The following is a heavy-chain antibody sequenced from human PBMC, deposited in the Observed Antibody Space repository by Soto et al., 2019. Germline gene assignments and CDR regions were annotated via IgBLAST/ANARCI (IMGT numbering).Heavy chain of an antibody. CDR2: IYYSGST. Sequence: SETLSLTCTVSGGSISSSSYYWGWIRQPPGKGLEWIGSIYYSGSTYYNPSLKSRVTISVDTSKNQFSLKLSSVTAADTAVYYCARHRGQPLVQPVDYWGQGTLVTVS. CDR1: GGSISSSSYY. V-gene: IGHV4-39*01. CDR3: ARHRGQPLVQPVDY. J-gene: IGHJ4*02. D-gene: IGHD6-13*01.